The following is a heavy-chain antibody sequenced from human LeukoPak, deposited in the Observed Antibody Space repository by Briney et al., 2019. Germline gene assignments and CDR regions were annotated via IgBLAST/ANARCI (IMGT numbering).Heavy chain of an antibody. CDR2: INYSGST. Sequence: PSETLSLTCTVSGDSINNYYWSWIRQPPGKGLEWIGNINYSGSTNYNPSLKSRVTISVDTSKNQFSLKLSSVTAADTAVYYCARGDLEWSHVDYWGQGTLVTVSS. CDR1: GDSINNYY. D-gene: IGHD3-3*01. CDR3: ARGDLEWSHVDY. J-gene: IGHJ4*02. V-gene: IGHV4-59*01.